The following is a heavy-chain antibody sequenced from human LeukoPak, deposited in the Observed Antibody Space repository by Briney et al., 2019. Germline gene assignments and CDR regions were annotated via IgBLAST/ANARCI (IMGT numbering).Heavy chain of an antibody. CDR1: GYSFTSYW. D-gene: IGHD5-18*01. CDR2: IFPGDLDT. Sequence: GESLKISCRGFGYSFTSYWIGWVRQMPGKGLEWLGIIFPGDLDTRYSPSFQGQVTISADKSISTAYLQWSSLKASDTAMYYCARHSSQTRYSYGGLDYYYGMDVWGQGTTVTVSS. CDR3: ARHSSQTRYSYGGLDYYYGMDV. V-gene: IGHV5-51*01. J-gene: IGHJ6*02.